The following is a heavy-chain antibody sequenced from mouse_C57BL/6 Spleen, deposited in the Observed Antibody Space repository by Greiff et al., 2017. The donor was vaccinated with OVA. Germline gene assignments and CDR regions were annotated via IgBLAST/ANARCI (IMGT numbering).Heavy chain of an antibody. D-gene: IGHD1-1*02. V-gene: IGHV14-4*01. Sequence: VQLQQSGAELVRPGASVKLSCTASGFNIKDDYMHWVKQRPEQGLEWIGWIDPENGDTEYASKFQGKATITADTSSNTAYLKLSSLTSEETAVYYCATPYGLYLFAYWGQGTLRTVSA. CDR1: GFNIKDDY. J-gene: IGHJ3*01. CDR2: IDPENGDT. CDR3: ATPYGLYLFAY.